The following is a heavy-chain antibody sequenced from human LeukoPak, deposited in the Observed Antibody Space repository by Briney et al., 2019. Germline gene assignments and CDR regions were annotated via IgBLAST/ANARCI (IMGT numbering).Heavy chain of an antibody. J-gene: IGHJ4*02. CDR1: GGSISSYY. D-gene: IGHD3-22*01. CDR2: IYYSGST. CDR3: ARDPVGLIVPTENGDY. V-gene: IGHV4-59*12. Sequence: SETLSLTCTVSGGSISSYYWSWIRQPPGKGLEWIGYIYYSGSTNYNPSLKSRVTISVDTSKNQFSLKLSSVTAADTAVYYCARDPVGLIVPTENGDYWGQGTLVTVSS.